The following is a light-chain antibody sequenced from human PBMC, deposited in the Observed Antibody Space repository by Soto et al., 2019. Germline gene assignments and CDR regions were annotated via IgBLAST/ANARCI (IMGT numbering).Light chain of an antibody. J-gene: IGLJ2*01. CDR1: SSNIGAGYD. V-gene: IGLV1-40*01. Sequence: QLVLTQPPSVSGAPGQRVTISCTGSSSNIGAGYDVYWYQQVPGSAPKLLIQVNNVRPSGVPNRFSASKSGTSASLAITGLQAEDEAHYYCQSYDSALSPVVFGGGTKLTVL. CDR2: VNN. CDR3: QSYDSALSPVV.